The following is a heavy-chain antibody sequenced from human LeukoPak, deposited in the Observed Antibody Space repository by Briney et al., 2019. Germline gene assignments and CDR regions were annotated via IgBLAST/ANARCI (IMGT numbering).Heavy chain of an antibody. CDR1: GGTFSSYA. Sequence: SVKVSCKASGGTFSSYAISWVRQAPGQGLEWMGRIIPIFGIANYVQKFQGRVTITADKSTSTAYMELSSLRSEDTAVYYCARDLPRGAYYDSSGPFDYWGQGTLVTVSS. CDR2: IIPIFGIA. J-gene: IGHJ4*02. D-gene: IGHD3-22*01. CDR3: ARDLPRGAYYDSSGPFDY. V-gene: IGHV1-69*04.